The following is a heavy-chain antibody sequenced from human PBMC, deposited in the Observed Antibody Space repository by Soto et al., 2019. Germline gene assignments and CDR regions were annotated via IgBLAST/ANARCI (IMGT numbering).Heavy chain of an antibody. CDR2: ISSSGSTI. CDR1: GFTFSDYY. Sequence: PGGSLRLSCAASGFTFSDYYMSWIRQAPGKGLEWVSYISSSGSTIYYADSVKGRFTISRDNAKNSLYLQMNSLRAEDTAVYYCARNLGYCSGGSCYITDWFDPWGQGTLVTVSS. J-gene: IGHJ5*02. D-gene: IGHD2-15*01. V-gene: IGHV3-11*01. CDR3: ARNLGYCSGGSCYITDWFDP.